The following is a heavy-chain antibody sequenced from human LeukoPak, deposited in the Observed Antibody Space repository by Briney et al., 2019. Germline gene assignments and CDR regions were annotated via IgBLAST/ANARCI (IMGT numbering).Heavy chain of an antibody. CDR1: GFTFSSYA. CDR2: ISGSGGST. D-gene: IGHD2-2*01. J-gene: IGHJ2*01. Sequence: GGSLRLSCVASGFTFSSYAMSWVRQAPGKGLEWVSGISGSGGSTYYADSVKGRFTISRDNSKNTEYLQMNSLRAEDTAVYYSAKDIVVVPAPVGYFDLWGRGTLVTVSS. V-gene: IGHV3-23*01. CDR3: AKDIVVVPAPVGYFDL.